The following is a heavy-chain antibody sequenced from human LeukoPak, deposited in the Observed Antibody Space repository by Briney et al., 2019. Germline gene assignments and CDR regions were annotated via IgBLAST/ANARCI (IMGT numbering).Heavy chain of an antibody. CDR1: GGTFTSYA. Sequence: GASGKLSCTASGGTFTSYAISWVRQAPGQGLEWMGRIIPILGIANYAQKFQGRVTITADKSTSTAYMELSSLRSEDTAVYYCARGGNDYVWGSYRFWDYWGQGSLVTVSS. V-gene: IGHV1-69*04. CDR3: ARGGNDYVWGSYRFWDY. CDR2: IIPILGIA. J-gene: IGHJ4*02. D-gene: IGHD3-16*02.